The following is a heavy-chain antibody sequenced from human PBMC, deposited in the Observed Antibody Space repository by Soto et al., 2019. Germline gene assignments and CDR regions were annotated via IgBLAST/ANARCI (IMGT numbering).Heavy chain of an antibody. D-gene: IGHD3-22*01. CDR1: GYTFTGYY. J-gene: IGHJ6*02. CDR3: ARPYYYDSSVPYGMDV. V-gene: IGHV1-2*02. CDR2: INPNSGGT. Sequence: GASVKVSCKAAGYTFTGYYMHWVRQAPGQGLEWMGWINPNSGGTNYAQKFQGRVTMTRDTSISTAYMELSRLRSDDTAVYYCARPYYYDSSVPYGMDVWGQGTTVTVSS.